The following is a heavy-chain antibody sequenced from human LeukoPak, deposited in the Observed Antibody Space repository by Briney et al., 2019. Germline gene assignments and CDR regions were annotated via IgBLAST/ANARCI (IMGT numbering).Heavy chain of an antibody. Sequence: PSETLSLTCAVYGGSFSGYYWSWIRQPPGKGLEWIGSMYHSGSTYYNPSLKSRVTISVDTSKNQFSLKLSSVTAADTAVYYCAREGHTLYYFDFWGQGTLVTVSS. J-gene: IGHJ4*02. CDR1: GGSFSGYY. CDR3: AREGHTLYYFDF. V-gene: IGHV4-34*01. CDR2: MYHSGST.